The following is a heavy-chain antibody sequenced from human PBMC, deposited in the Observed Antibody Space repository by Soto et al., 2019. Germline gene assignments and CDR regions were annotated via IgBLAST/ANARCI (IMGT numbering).Heavy chain of an antibody. V-gene: IGHV3-13*01. D-gene: IGHD3-10*01. CDR3: ARGGNYYGSGSYPYGMVV. CDR1: GFTFSSYD. CDR2: IGTAGDT. J-gene: IGHJ6*02. Sequence: GGSLRLSCAASGFTFSSYDMHWVRQATGKGLEWVSAIGTAGDTYYPGSVKGRFTISRENAKNSLYLQMNSLRAGDTAVYDCARGGNYYGSGSYPYGMVVWGQGTTVTVSS.